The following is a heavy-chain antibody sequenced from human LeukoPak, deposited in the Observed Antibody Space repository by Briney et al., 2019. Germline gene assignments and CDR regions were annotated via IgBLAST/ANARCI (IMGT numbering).Heavy chain of an antibody. Sequence: GGSLRLPCVASGFIFSNTWMSWVRQAPGKGLEWVGRVKSKTDGGTIDYTAPVEGRFTISRDDSKNTLYLQMNSLKTEDTAVYYCTTDRFTWGQGTLVTVSS. J-gene: IGHJ5*02. D-gene: IGHD3-3*01. CDR3: TTDRFT. CDR1: GFIFSNTW. V-gene: IGHV3-15*01. CDR2: VKSKTDGGTI.